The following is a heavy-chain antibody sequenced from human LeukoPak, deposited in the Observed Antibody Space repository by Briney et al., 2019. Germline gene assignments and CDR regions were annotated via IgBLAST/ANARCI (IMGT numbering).Heavy chain of an antibody. Sequence: GGSLRLSCAASGFTFSSYGMHRVRQAPGKGLEWVAVISYDGSNKYYADSVKGRFTISRDNSKNTLYLQMNSLRAEDTAVYYCAKDRGVRGVIGGAWYWGQGTLVTVSS. J-gene: IGHJ4*02. V-gene: IGHV3-30*18. D-gene: IGHD3-10*01. CDR3: AKDRGVRGVIGGAWY. CDR1: GFTFSSYG. CDR2: ISYDGSNK.